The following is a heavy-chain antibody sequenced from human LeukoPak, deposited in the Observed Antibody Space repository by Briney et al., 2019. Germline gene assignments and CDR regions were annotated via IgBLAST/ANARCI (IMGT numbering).Heavy chain of an antibody. V-gene: IGHV3-23*01. CDR1: GFTFSSYA. D-gene: IGHD3-10*01. J-gene: IGHJ5*01. CDR2: ISGSGGST. Sequence: GGSLRLSCAASGFTFSSYAMSWVRQAPGKGLEWVSGISGSGGSTYYADSVKGRFTISRDNSKNTLYLQMNSLRAEDTAVYYCAKGSTGSNWFDSWGQGTLVTVSS. CDR3: AKGSTGSNWFDS.